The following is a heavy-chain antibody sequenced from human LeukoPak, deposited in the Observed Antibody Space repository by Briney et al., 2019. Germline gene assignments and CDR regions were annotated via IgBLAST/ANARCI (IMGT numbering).Heavy chain of an antibody. D-gene: IGHD1-26*01. Sequence: GGSLRLSCAASGFTFYTYGMSWVRQAPGKGLEWVSSISGGVGTTYYADSVEGRFTISRDNSKNTLYLQMNSLRAEDTAVYYCAKSPASGSYHFDYWGQGTLVTVSS. CDR2: ISGGVGTT. V-gene: IGHV3-23*01. CDR3: AKSPASGSYHFDY. CDR1: GFTFYTYG. J-gene: IGHJ4*02.